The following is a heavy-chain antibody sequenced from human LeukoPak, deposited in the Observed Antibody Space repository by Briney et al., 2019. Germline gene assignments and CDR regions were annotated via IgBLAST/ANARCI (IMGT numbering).Heavy chain of an antibody. V-gene: IGHV3-21*01. D-gene: IGHD3-22*01. Sequence: PGGSLRLSCAASGFTFSSYSMNWVRQAPGKGLEWVSSISSSSSYIYYADSVKGRFTISRDNAKNSLYLQMNSLRAEDTAVYYCARNNYYDSSGYYYVIGLRAFDIWGQGTMVTVSS. CDR2: ISSSSSYI. CDR3: ARNNYYDSSGYYYVIGLRAFDI. CDR1: GFTFSSYS. J-gene: IGHJ3*02.